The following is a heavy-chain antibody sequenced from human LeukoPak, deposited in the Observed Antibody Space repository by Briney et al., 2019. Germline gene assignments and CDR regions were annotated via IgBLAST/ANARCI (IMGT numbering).Heavy chain of an antibody. CDR1: GGSFSGYY. CDR2: INHSGST. V-gene: IGHV4-34*01. Sequence: SETLSLTCAVYGGSFSGYYWSWIRQPPGKGLEWIGEINHSGSTNYNPSLKSRVTISVDTSKNQFSLKLSSVTAADTAVYYCALSFDWLPPYYFEYWGQGTLVTVSS. CDR3: ALSFDWLPPYYFEY. J-gene: IGHJ4*02. D-gene: IGHD3-9*01.